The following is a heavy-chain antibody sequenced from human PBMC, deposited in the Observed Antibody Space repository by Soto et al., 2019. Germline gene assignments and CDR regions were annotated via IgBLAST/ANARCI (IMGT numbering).Heavy chain of an antibody. CDR3: AKSLSDSYDSHDDY. CDR2: ISYDGSHK. D-gene: IGHD3-22*01. J-gene: IGHJ4*02. V-gene: IGHV3-30*18. Sequence: PGGSLRLSCAASGFTFSNYGFHWVRQAPGKGLEWVAVISYDGSHKSYAGSLKGRFTISRDNSDNTLYLQMNSLRAEDTAVYYCAKSLSDSYDSHDDYWGQGTLVTVSS. CDR1: GFTFSNYG.